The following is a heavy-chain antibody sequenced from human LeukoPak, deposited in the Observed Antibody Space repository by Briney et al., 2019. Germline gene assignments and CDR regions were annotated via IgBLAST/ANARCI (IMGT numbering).Heavy chain of an antibody. CDR2: ISGSGGST. D-gene: IGHD6-13*01. CDR1: GFTFSSYA. V-gene: IGHV3-23*01. J-gene: IGHJ4*02. CDR3: AKAYSSSWYGGSSDY. Sequence: GGSLRLSCAASGFTFSSYAMSWVRQAPGKGLEWVSAISGSGGSTYYADSVKGRFTISRDNSKNALYLQMNSLRAEDTAVYYCAKAYSSSWYGGSSDYWGQGTLVTVFS.